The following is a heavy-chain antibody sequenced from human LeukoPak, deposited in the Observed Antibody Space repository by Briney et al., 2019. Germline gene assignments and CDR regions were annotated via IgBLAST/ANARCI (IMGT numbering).Heavy chain of an antibody. Sequence: ASVKVSCKASGYTFTGYYMHWVRQAPGQGLEWMGRINPNSGGTNYAQKFQGRVTMTRDTSISTAYMELSRLRSEDTAVYYCARVVGYCSSTSCYPKDADYYYYGMDVWGQGTTVTVSS. J-gene: IGHJ6*02. CDR3: ARVVGYCSSTSCYPKDADYYYYGMDV. V-gene: IGHV1-2*06. D-gene: IGHD2-2*01. CDR1: GYTFTGYY. CDR2: INPNSGGT.